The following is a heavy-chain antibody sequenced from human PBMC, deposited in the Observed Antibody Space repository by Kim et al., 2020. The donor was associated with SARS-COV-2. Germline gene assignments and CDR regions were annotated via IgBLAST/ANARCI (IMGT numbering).Heavy chain of an antibody. V-gene: IGHV1-18*01. Sequence: ASVKVSCKASGYTFTSYGISWVRQAPGQGLEWMGWISAYNGNTNYAQKLQDRVTMTTDTSTSTAYMELRSLRSDDTAVYYCARRRVVVAATAYNWFDPWGQGTLVTVSS. CDR1: GYTFTSYG. CDR3: ARRRVVVAATAYNWFDP. CDR2: ISAYNGNT. D-gene: IGHD2-15*01. J-gene: IGHJ5*02.